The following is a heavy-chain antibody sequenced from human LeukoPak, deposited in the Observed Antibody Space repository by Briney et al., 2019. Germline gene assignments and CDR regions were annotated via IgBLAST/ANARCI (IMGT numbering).Heavy chain of an antibody. J-gene: IGHJ6*02. CDR2: IYYSGT. Sequence: PSETLSLTCTVSGGSISNSSYYWGWIRQPPGKGLEWIGSIYYSGTYYNPSLKSRITISVDTSKNQFSLKLYSVTAADTAVYYCASHFDLYYGMDVWGQGTTVTVSS. CDR1: GGSISNSSYY. D-gene: IGHD3-9*01. V-gene: IGHV4-39*01. CDR3: ASHFDLYYGMDV.